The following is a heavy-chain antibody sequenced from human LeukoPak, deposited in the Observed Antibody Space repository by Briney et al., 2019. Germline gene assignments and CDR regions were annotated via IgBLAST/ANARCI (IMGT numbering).Heavy chain of an antibody. V-gene: IGHV3-21*01. CDR2: ISSSNNYI. J-gene: IGHJ6*03. CDR3: ARDGHGNFWRARRTYYMDV. D-gene: IGHD3-3*01. Sequence: AGSLTLSCAASGFTFSSYIINWVRQAPGKGLEWVSSISSSNNYIYYADSVKGRFTISRDNAKNSLYLQMNSLRAEDTAVYYCARDGHGNFWRARRTYYMDVWGKGTTVTVSS. CDR1: GFTFSSYI.